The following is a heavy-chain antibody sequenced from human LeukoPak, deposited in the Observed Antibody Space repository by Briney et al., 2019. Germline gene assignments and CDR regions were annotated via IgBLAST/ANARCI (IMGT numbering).Heavy chain of an antibody. J-gene: IGHJ4*02. CDR1: GFTFSSFA. V-gene: IGHV3-23*01. D-gene: IGHD3-22*01. CDR2: ISGSGGST. CDR3: AKSFCYDRSGSYVNHQFDH. Sequence: PGGSLRLSCAASGFTFSSFAMSWVRQAPGKGLEWVSAISGSGGSTYYADSVKGRFTISRDNSKNTLHLQMNSLRAEETAAYYCAKSFCYDRSGSYVNHQFDHWGLGTLVTVSS.